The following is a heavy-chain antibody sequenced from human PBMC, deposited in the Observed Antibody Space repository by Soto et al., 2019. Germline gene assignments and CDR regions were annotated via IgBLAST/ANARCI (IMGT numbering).Heavy chain of an antibody. V-gene: IGHV1-69*01. Sequence: QVQLVQSGAEVKKPGCSEKVSCKASGGTFSSYAISWVRQAPGQGLEWMGGIIPIFGIANYAQKFQGRVTITADESTSTAYMELSSLRSEDTAVYYCARDDYRNSHYYYYGMDVWGQGTTVTVSS. CDR2: IIPIFGIA. CDR1: GGTFSSYA. CDR3: ARDDYRNSHYYYYGMDV. J-gene: IGHJ6*02. D-gene: IGHD4-4*01.